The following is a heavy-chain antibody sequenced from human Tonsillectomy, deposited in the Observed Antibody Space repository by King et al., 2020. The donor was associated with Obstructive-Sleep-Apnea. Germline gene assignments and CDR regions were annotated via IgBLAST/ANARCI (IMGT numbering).Heavy chain of an antibody. CDR1: GFSFSTYS. V-gene: IGHV3-21*01. CDR2: ISSVSSYI. J-gene: IGHJ4*02. Sequence: EVQLVESGGGLVKPGGSLRLSCAASGFSFSTYSMNWVRQAPGKGLEWVSSISSVSSYIHYADSVKGRFSISRDNAKNSVYLQMNSLRAEDTAVYYCARDLMDYWGQGTLVTVSS. D-gene: IGHD3-16*01. CDR3: ARDLMDY.